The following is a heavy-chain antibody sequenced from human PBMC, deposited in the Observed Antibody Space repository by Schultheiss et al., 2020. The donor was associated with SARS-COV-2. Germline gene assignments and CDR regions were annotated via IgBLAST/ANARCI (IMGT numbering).Heavy chain of an antibody. D-gene: IGHD5-24*01. J-gene: IGHJ6*02. CDR2: FYPGDSNS. Sequence: GESLKISCKGSGFDFTTYWIAWVRHMPGKGLEWMGIFYPGDSNSRYSPSFQGQVTISVDKSVSTAYLQWSSLKAADTAMYYCARVRARDGYNPYYYNGMDVWGQGTTVTVSS. V-gene: IGHV5-51*01. CDR3: ARVRARDGYNPYYYNGMDV. CDR1: GFDFTTYW.